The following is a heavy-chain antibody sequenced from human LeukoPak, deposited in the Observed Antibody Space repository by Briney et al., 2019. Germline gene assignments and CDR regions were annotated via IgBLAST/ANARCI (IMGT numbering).Heavy chain of an antibody. CDR2: IQYDGSNE. CDR1: GFTLSSYG. D-gene: IGHD6-13*01. J-gene: IGHJ6*03. V-gene: IGHV3-30*02. Sequence: GGSLRLSCAASGFTLSSYGMHWVRQAPGKGLEWVAYIQYDGSNEQYADSVKGRLSISRDSSKNILYLQMNSLRAEDTAVYYCARGIAAAGTVRYYYYMDVWGKGTTVTVSS. CDR3: ARGIAAAGTVRYYYYMDV.